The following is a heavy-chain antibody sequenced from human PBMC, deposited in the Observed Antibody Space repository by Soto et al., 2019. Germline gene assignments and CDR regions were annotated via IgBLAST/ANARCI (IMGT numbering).Heavy chain of an antibody. Sequence: QLQLQESGPGLVKPSETLSLTCTVSGGSISSSSYYWGWIRQPPGKGLEWIGRIYYSGSTYYNPSPNSRVTISVATSKNQFSLKLRSVTAADADVYYCASAGMDYYDSSGYYYSPYYFDYWGQGTLVTVSS. CDR2: IYYSGST. V-gene: IGHV4-39*01. D-gene: IGHD3-22*01. CDR1: GGSISSSSYY. CDR3: ASAGMDYYDSSGYYYSPYYFDY. J-gene: IGHJ4*02.